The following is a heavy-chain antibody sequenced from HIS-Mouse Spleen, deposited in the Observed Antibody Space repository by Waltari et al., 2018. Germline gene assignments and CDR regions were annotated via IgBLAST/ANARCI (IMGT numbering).Heavy chain of an antibody. D-gene: IGHD6-13*01. Sequence: QVQLQQWGAGLLKPSETLSLTCAVYGGSFSCYYWSWIRQPPGKGLEWIGEINHSGSTNYNPSLKSRVTRSVETSKNQFSLKLSSVTAADTAVYYCARGVGIAAAADAFDIWGQGTMVTVSS. J-gene: IGHJ3*02. CDR1: GGSFSCYY. CDR3: ARGVGIAAAADAFDI. V-gene: IGHV4-34*01. CDR2: INHSGST.